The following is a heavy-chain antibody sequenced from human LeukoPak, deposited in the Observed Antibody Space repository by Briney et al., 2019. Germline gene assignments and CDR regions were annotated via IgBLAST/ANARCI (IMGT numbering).Heavy chain of an antibody. D-gene: IGHD6-19*01. CDR3: ARASFTGYSSGLIDY. Sequence: GGSLRLSCAASGFTFSSYELNWVRQAPGKGLEWVSYISSSGSTIYYVDSVKGRFTISRDNTKSSLYLQMNSLGAEDTAVYYCARASFTGYSSGLIDYWGQGTLVTVSS. V-gene: IGHV3-48*03. CDR2: ISSSGSTI. CDR1: GFTFSSYE. J-gene: IGHJ4*02.